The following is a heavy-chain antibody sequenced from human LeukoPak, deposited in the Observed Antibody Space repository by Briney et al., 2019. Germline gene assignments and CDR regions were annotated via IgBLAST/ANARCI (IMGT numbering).Heavy chain of an antibody. J-gene: IGHJ4*02. CDR2: ISSNGGST. V-gene: IGHV3-64*01. D-gene: IGHD2-15*01. CDR3: ARGLGYCSGGSCFHPFDY. CDR1: GFTFSSYA. Sequence: GGSLRLSCAASGFTFSSYAMHWVRQAPGKGLEYVSAISSNGGSTYYANSVKGRFTISRDNSKNTLYLQMGSLRAEDMAVYYCARGLGYCSGGSCFHPFDYWGQGTLVTVSS.